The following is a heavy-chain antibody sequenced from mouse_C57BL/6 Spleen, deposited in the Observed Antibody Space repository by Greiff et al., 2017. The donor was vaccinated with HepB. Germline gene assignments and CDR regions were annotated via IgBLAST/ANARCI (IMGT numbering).Heavy chain of an antibody. CDR1: GFSFNTYA. Sequence: GGGLVQPKGSLKLSCAASGFSFNTYAMNWVRQAPGKGLEWVARIRSKSNNYATYYADSVKDRFTISRDDSESMLYLQMNNLKTEDTAMYYCVREGWLLHWYFDVWGTGTTVTVSS. CDR2: IRSKSNNYAT. D-gene: IGHD2-3*01. V-gene: IGHV10-1*01. CDR3: VREGWLLHWYFDV. J-gene: IGHJ1*03.